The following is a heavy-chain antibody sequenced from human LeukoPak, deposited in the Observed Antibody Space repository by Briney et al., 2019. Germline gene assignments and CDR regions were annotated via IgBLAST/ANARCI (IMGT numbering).Heavy chain of an antibody. CDR1: GYTFTHYY. CDR2: VNPSAGTS. D-gene: IGHD1-7*01. V-gene: IGHV1-46*01. J-gene: IGHJ6*02. CDR3: AREETRDYGMDV. Sequence: ASVTVSCKASGYTFTHYYILWVRQAPGQGLEWMGIVNPSAGTSNYAQKFQGRVTMTRDTSTSTVYMELTSLRSEDTAVYFCAREETRDYGMDVWGQGTTVTVSS.